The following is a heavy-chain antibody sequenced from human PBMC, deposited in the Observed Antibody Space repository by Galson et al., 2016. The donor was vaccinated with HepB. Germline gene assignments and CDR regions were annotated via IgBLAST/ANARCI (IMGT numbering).Heavy chain of an antibody. J-gene: IGHJ3*02. CDR3: ARSYGGYAFDI. CDR2: IYYSGTT. D-gene: IGHD4-23*01. CDR1: GSISPFF. Sequence: GSISPFFWSWIRQPPGKGLEWIAYIYYSGTTNYNPSLNSRVTISLDTSKSQFSLKVTSVTAADTAVYYCARSYGGYAFDIWGQGTMVTVSS. V-gene: IGHV4-59*01.